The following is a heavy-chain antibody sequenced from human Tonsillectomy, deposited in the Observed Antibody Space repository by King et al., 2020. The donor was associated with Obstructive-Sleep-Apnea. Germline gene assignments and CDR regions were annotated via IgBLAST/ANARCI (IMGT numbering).Heavy chain of an antibody. Sequence: VQLVESGGGLVQPGGSLRLSCAASGFIFNSYWMSWVRQAPGKGLEWVANIKQDGSETYYVDSVRGRFTISRDNSKSSLYLQMNSLRAEDTAVYYCAKCNSRSCYSYGMDVWGQGTTVSVSS. CDR3: AKCNSRSCYSYGMDV. D-gene: IGHD6-13*01. V-gene: IGHV3-7*01. CDR1: GFIFNSYW. CDR2: IKQDGSET. J-gene: IGHJ6*02.